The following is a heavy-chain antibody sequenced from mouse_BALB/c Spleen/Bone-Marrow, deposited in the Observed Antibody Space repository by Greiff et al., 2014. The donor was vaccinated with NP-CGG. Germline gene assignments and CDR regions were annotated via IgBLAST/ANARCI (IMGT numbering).Heavy chain of an antibody. J-gene: IGHJ1*01. V-gene: IGHV1-82*01. CDR3: ARHAYGNSYWYFDV. D-gene: IGHD2-1*01. Sequence: VQLQQSGPELVKPGASVKISCKASGYAFSSSWMNWVKQRPGQGLEWIGRIYPGDGDTNYNGKFKGKATLTADKSSSTAYMQLSXLTSVDSAVYFCARHAYGNSYWYFDVWGAGTTVTVSS. CDR2: IYPGDGDT. CDR1: GYAFSSSW.